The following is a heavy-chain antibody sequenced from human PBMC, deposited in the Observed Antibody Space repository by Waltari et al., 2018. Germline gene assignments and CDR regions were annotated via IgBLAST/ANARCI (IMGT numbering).Heavy chain of an antibody. CDR2: ISTSGNT. CDR3: AGDRYYYFGMDV. J-gene: IGHJ6*02. CDR1: GDSISTYY. V-gene: IGHV4-4*07. Sequence: QVQLQESGPGLVKPSETLSLTCTVSGDSISTYYWSWIRQPAGRGLEWIGRISTSGNTNYNPSLKSRVTMSLDTSKNQFSLRLSSVTAADTAVYYCAGDRYYYFGMDVWGQGTTVTVSS.